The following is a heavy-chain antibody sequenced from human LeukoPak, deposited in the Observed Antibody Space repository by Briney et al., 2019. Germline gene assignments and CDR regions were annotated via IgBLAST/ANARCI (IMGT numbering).Heavy chain of an antibody. V-gene: IGHV1-3*03. CDR2: INAGNGNT. CDR1: GYTFTSYV. D-gene: IGHD3-10*01. CDR3: ARALPLWFGELSQFDY. J-gene: IGHJ4*02. Sequence: GASVKVSCKASGYTFTSYVMHWVRQAPGQRLEWMGWINAGNGNTKYSQEFQGRATITRDTSASTAYMELSSLRSEDMAVYYCARALPLWFGELSQFDYWGQGTLVTVSS.